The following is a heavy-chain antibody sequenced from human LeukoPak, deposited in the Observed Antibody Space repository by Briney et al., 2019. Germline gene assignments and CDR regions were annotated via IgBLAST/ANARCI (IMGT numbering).Heavy chain of an antibody. J-gene: IGHJ5*02. V-gene: IGHV4-61*02. CDR2: ISTIGIT. CDR1: SGSISSSNYY. Sequence: SETLSLTCTVSSGSISSSNYYWSWIRQPAGGGLEWIGRISTIGITNYNPSLISRVTISIDTSKNQFSLKLSSVTAADTAVYYCARFTPQGYGWGGYNRFDPWGQGTLVTVSS. CDR3: ARFTPQGYGWGGYNRFDP. D-gene: IGHD3-16*01.